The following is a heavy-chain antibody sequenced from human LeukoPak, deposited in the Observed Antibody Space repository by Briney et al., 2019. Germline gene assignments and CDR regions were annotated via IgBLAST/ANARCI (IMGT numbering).Heavy chain of an antibody. V-gene: IGHV4-59*01. D-gene: IGHD6-19*01. J-gene: IGHJ4*02. CDR2: IHSSGST. Sequence: PSETLSLTCTVSGGSISGDYWSWIRQSPGKGLEWIAYIHSSGSTSYNPSLKSRVTISVDTSKNQFSLKLSSVTAADTAVCYCARQWLAIDYWGQGTLVTVSS. CDR1: GGSISGDY. CDR3: ARQWLAIDY.